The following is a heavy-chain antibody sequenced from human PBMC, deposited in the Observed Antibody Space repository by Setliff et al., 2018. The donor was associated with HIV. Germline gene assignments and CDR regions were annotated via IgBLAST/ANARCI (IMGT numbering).Heavy chain of an antibody. CDR2: IYTSGTT. J-gene: IGHJ3*02. CDR1: GGSVSRGGFY. V-gene: IGHV4-61*02. CDR3: AGQDIGAVPALGAFDI. D-gene: IGHD2-2*01. Sequence: LSLTCTVSGGSVSRGGFYWYWIRQPAGKGLEWIGRIYTSGTTNYNPSLKSRVTISMATTKSQFSLRLTSVTAADTAGYYWAGQDIGAVPALGAFDIWGQGTMVTVSS.